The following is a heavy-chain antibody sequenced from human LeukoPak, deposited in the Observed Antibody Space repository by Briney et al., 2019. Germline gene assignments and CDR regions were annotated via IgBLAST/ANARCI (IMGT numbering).Heavy chain of an antibody. V-gene: IGHV1-69*13. CDR3: ARAAVYDILTGYYPKNLEETTVTYYFDY. Sequence: ASVKVSCKASGGTFSSYAISWVRRAPGQGLEGMGGIIPIFGTANYAQKFQGRVTITADESTSTAYMELSSLRSEDTAVYYCARAAVYDILTGYYPKNLEETTVTYYFDYWGQGTLVTVSS. CDR2: IIPIFGTA. D-gene: IGHD3-9*01. J-gene: IGHJ4*02. CDR1: GGTFSSYA.